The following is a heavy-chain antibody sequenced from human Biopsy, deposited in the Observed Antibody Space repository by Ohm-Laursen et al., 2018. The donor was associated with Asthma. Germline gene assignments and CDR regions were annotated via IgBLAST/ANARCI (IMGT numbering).Heavy chain of an antibody. CDR2: ISSSGSTI. CDR3: ARDREVYGSGIGALYYYYYYGMDV. V-gene: IGHV3-11*01. J-gene: IGHJ6*02. D-gene: IGHD3-10*01. CDR1: GFTFSSYW. Sequence: SLRHSCAASGFTFSSYWMSWVRQAPGKGLEWVSYISSSGSTIYYADSVKGRFTISRDNAKNSLYLQMNSLRAEDTAVYYCARDREVYGSGIGALYYYYYYGMDVWGQGTTVTVSS.